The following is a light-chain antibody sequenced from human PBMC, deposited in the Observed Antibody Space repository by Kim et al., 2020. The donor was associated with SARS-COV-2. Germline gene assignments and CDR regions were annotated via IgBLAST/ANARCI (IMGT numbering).Light chain of an antibody. CDR3: CSYAGSYTYV. Sequence: GQSVTISCTGTSIDVGGYNYVSWYQQHPGKAPKLMIYDVSKRPSGVPDRFSGSKSGNTASLTISGLQAEDEADYYCCSYAGSYTYVFGTGNKVTVL. J-gene: IGLJ1*01. V-gene: IGLV2-11*01. CDR1: SIDVGGYNY. CDR2: DVS.